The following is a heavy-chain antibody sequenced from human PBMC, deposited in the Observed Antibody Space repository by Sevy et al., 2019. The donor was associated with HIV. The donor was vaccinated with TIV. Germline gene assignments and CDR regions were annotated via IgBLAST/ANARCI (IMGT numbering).Heavy chain of an antibody. CDR2: ISGSGGST. CDR3: AKPTLIVVVITPDAFDI. V-gene: IGHV3-23*01. D-gene: IGHD3-22*01. Sequence: GGSLRLSCAASGFTFSGYAMSWVRQAPGKGLEWVSAISGSGGSTYYADSVKGRFTISRDNSKNTLYLQMNSLRAEDTAVYYCAKPTLIVVVITPDAFDIWGQGTMVTVSS. CDR1: GFTFSGYA. J-gene: IGHJ3*02.